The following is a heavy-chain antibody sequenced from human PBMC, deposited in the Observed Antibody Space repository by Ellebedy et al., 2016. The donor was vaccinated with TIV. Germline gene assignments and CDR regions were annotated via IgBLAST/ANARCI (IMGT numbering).Heavy chain of an antibody. Sequence: SGPTLVKPTETLTLTCTVSGFSLTNLRMGVTWIRQPPGKAPEWLAHIFSNDEKSYSPSLKSRLTLSEDPSKNQVVLTLTNMDPVDTATYYCARTLGGSYGIDYWGQGTLVTVSS. D-gene: IGHD3-22*01. CDR2: IFSNDEK. J-gene: IGHJ4*02. CDR1: GFSLTNLRMG. V-gene: IGHV2-26*01. CDR3: ARTLGGSYGIDY.